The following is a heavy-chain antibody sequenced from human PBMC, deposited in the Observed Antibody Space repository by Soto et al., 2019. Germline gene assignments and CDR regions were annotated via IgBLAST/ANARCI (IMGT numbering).Heavy chain of an antibody. CDR2: ISGSGGSP. Sequence: GGSLRLSCAASGFNFSSHTMAWVRQAPGKGLEWVSSISGSGGSPNYADSVQGRFTISRDNTRNTLLLVMNSLRAEDTATYYCTKARCVGDSCFVPDYWGHGTPVTVSS. V-gene: IGHV3-23*01. CDR1: GFNFSSHT. D-gene: IGHD2-21*01. CDR3: TKARCVGDSCFVPDY. J-gene: IGHJ4*01.